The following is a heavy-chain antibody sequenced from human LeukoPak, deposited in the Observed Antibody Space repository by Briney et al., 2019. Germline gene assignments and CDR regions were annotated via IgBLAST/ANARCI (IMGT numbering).Heavy chain of an antibody. CDR3: ARDYGEYRFDY. CDR2: IYTSGST. V-gene: IGHV4-61*02. J-gene: IGHJ4*02. D-gene: IGHD4-17*01. Sequence: SETLSLTCTVSGGSISSGSYYWSWIRQPAGKGLEWIGRIYTSGSTNYSPSLKSRVTISVDTSKNQFSLKLSSVTAADTAVYYCARDYGEYRFDYWGQGTLVTVSS. CDR1: GGSISSGSYY.